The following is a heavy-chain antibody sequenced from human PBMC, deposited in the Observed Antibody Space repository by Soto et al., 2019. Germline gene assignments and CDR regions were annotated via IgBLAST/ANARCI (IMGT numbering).Heavy chain of an antibody. CDR1: GFTISSSY. CDR3: ARDSHSSGYV. V-gene: IGHV3-53*01. Sequence: EVQLVESGGGLIQPGESLRLSCAASGFTISSSYMSWVRQAPGKGLEWVSVIYSGGHTYYAGSVKGRFTISRDNSKNTVYLQMNSLTAEDTAVYYCARDSHSSGYVGGQGTLVTVSS. D-gene: IGHD3-22*01. CDR2: IYSGGHT. J-gene: IGHJ4*02.